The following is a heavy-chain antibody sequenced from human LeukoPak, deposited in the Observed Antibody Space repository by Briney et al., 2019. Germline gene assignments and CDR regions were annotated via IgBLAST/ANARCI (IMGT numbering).Heavy chain of an antibody. V-gene: IGHV4-30-2*01. CDR2: IYHSGST. CDR3: ARTSIAARRANAFDI. D-gene: IGHD6-6*01. Sequence: SETLSLTCAVSGGSISSGGYSWSRIRQPPGKGLEWLGYIYHSGSTYYNPSLKSRVTISVDRSKNQFSLKLSSVTAADTAVYYCARTSIAARRANAFDIWGQGTMVTVSS. CDR1: GGSISSGGYS. J-gene: IGHJ3*02.